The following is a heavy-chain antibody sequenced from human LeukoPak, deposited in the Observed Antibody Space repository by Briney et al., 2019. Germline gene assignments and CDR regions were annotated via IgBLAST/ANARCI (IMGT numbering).Heavy chain of an antibody. CDR1: GGSISSYY. CDR3: ARDFLSAFDI. J-gene: IGHJ3*02. D-gene: IGHD3-3*02. Sequence: PSETLSLTCTVSGGSISSYYWSWIRQPPGKGLEWIGYIYYSGSTNYNPSLKSRVTISVDTSKNQFSLKLSSVTAADTAVYYCARDFLSAFDIWGQGTMVTVSS. V-gene: IGHV4-59*12. CDR2: IYYSGST.